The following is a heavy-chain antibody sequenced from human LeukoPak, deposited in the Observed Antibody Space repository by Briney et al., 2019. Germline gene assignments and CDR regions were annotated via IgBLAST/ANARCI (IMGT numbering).Heavy chain of an antibody. Sequence: QTGGSLRLSCAASGFTFDDYAMHWVRQAPGKGLEWVSLISGDGGSTYYADPVKGRFTISRDNSKNSLYLQMNSLRTEDTALYYCAKDNGGDGYNSYYYYGMDVWGQGTTVTVSS. V-gene: IGHV3-43*02. D-gene: IGHD5-24*01. CDR3: AKDNGGDGYNSYYYYGMDV. J-gene: IGHJ6*02. CDR2: ISGDGGST. CDR1: GFTFDDYA.